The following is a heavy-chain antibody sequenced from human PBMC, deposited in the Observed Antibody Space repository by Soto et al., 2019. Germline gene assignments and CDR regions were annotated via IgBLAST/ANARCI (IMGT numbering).Heavy chain of an antibody. CDR2: IWYDGSKK. D-gene: IGHD2-15*01. Sequence: QVQLVESGGGVAQPEKSLRLSCTASGFTFSSYGMHWVRQVPGKGLEWVALIWYDGSKKYYADSVKGRFTISRDNSKNTLFLLMNRLRAEDTAVYHCARDGYCSGGSCYRLVRIEDWGQGTLVTVSS. V-gene: IGHV3-33*01. CDR3: ARDGYCSGGSCYRLVRIED. CDR1: GFTFSSYG. J-gene: IGHJ4*02.